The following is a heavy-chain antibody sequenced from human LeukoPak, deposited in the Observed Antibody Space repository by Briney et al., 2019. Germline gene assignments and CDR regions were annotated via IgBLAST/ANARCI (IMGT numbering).Heavy chain of an antibody. CDR2: ISSDGGNT. V-gene: IGHV3-74*01. Sequence: GGSLRLSCAVSGFTFSKYYMHWVRQAPGKGLVWVSRISSDGGNTNYADSVKGRFTISRDNAKNTLYLQMNSLRGEDTAVYYCLRVPYWGQGALVTVSS. CDR3: LRVPY. CDR1: GFTFSKYY. J-gene: IGHJ4*02.